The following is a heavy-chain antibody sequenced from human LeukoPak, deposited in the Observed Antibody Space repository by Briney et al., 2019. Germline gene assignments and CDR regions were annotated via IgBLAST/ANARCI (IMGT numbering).Heavy chain of an antibody. CDR1: GDSISSGTYY. Sequence: SETLSLACTVSGDSISSGTYYWSWIRQPAGKGLEWIGRIDASGNPNYNPSLRSRLTMSVDTSKNQFSLKLSSVTAADTAVYYCARGIAAAGRGAFDIWGQGTMVTVSS. CDR3: ARGIAAAGRGAFDI. D-gene: IGHD6-13*01. V-gene: IGHV4-61*02. CDR2: IDASGNP. J-gene: IGHJ3*02.